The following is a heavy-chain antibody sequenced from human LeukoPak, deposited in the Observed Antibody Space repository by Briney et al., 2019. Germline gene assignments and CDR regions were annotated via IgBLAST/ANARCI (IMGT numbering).Heavy chain of an antibody. Sequence: GGSLRLSCAASGFSFSTHDIHWVRQAPGMGLEYVSAISSNGATKYYADSVKGRFTISRDNFKNTVYLQMDSLRPEDMAVYYCARSYCTVNSCYQSFGYWGPGTLVSVSS. D-gene: IGHD2-8*02. V-gene: IGHV3-64*02. CDR1: GFSFSTHD. CDR3: ARSYCTVNSCYQSFGY. J-gene: IGHJ4*02. CDR2: ISSNGATK.